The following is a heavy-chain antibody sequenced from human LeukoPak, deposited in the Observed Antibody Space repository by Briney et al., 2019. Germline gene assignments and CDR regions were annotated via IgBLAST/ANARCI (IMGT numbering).Heavy chain of an antibody. D-gene: IGHD4-11*01. Sequence: GGSLRLSCAAAGFTFNHYGMHWVRQAPGKGLEWVSVIWSDGTNKYYAASVKGRFTISRDDFDKTVYLQMSSLRPDDTGVYYCARDAQRGFDYSNSLQYWGQATPVTVST. CDR2: IWSDGTNK. CDR1: GFTFNHYG. V-gene: IGHV3-33*01. CDR3: ARDAQRGFDYSNSLQY. J-gene: IGHJ4*02.